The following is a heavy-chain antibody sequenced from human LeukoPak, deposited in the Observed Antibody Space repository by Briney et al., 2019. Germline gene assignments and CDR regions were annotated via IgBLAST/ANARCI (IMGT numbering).Heavy chain of an antibody. J-gene: IGHJ4*02. CDR3: ARGRTMVRGVIPNFDY. D-gene: IGHD3-10*01. CDR2: INHSGST. CDR1: GGSISSYY. Sequence: PSETLSLTCTVSGGSISSYYWSWIRQPPGKGLEWIGEINHSGSTNYNPSLKSRVTISVDTSKNQFSLKLSSVTAADTAVYYCARGRTMVRGVIPNFDYWGQGTLVTVSS. V-gene: IGHV4-34*01.